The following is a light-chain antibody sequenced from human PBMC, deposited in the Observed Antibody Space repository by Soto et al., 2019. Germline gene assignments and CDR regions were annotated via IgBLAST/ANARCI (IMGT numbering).Light chain of an antibody. J-gene: IGKJ1*01. CDR2: GAS. CDR1: QSLRSY. Sequence: EVVLTQSPGTLSLSPGDRAALSCRASQSLRSYLAWYQQKPGQAPRLLIYGASTRLTDIPDRFIGSGSGTDFTLTISRLEPEDFAVYYCQQYDSSPRTFGQGTKVEIK. CDR3: QQYDSSPRT. V-gene: IGKV3-20*01.